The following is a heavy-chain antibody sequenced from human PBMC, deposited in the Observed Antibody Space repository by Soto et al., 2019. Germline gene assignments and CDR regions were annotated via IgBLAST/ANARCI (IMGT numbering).Heavy chain of an antibody. V-gene: IGHV4-30-2*01. CDR3: ARGQVVAAQH. J-gene: IGHJ4*02. Sequence: QLHLQESGSGLVKPSLTLSLTCAVSVGSISSGGYSWSWIRQPPGKGLEWIGYIYHSGSTYYNPSLKSRVTISVDRSKNHFSLKLSSVTAADTAVYYCARGQVVAAQHWGQGTLVTVSS. CDR2: IYHSGST. CDR1: VGSISSGGYS. D-gene: IGHD2-15*01.